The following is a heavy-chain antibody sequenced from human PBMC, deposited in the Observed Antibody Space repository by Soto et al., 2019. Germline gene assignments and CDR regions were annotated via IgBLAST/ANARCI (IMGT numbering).Heavy chain of an antibody. Sequence: SETLSLTCTVSGGSISSGGYYWSWILRHPGKGLEWIGDIYYSGSTYYNPSLKSRVTISVDTSKNQFSLKLSSVTAADTAAYYCARSPILGITGTGRSNWFDPWGQGTLVTVSS. CDR3: ARSPILGITGTGRSNWFDP. D-gene: IGHD1-20*01. V-gene: IGHV4-31*03. J-gene: IGHJ5*02. CDR2: IYYSGST. CDR1: GGSISSGGYY.